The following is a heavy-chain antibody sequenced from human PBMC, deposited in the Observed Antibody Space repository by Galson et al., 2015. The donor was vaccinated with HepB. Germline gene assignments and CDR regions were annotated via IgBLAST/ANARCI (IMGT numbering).Heavy chain of an antibody. CDR3: ARVSCSGGSCIMSYYYYYMDV. V-gene: IGHV1-18*01. Sequence: SVKVSCKASGYTFTSYGISWVRQAPGQGLEWMGWISAYNGNTNYAQKLQGRVTMTTDTSTSTAYMELRSLRSDDTAVYYCARVSCSGGSCIMSYYYYYMDVWGKGTTVTVSS. CDR2: ISAYNGNT. CDR1: GYTFTSYG. J-gene: IGHJ6*03. D-gene: IGHD2-15*01.